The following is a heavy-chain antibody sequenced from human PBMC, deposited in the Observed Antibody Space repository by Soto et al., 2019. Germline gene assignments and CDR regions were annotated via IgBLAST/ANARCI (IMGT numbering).Heavy chain of an antibody. D-gene: IGHD5-12*01. Sequence: SVKVSCKASGGTFSSYAISWVRQAPGQGLEWMGGIIPIFGTANYAQKFQGRVTITADESTSTAYMELSSLRSEDTAVYYCARVNTITMTHKNWFDPWGQGTLVTVSS. V-gene: IGHV1-69*13. CDR1: GGTFSSYA. J-gene: IGHJ5*02. CDR2: IIPIFGTA. CDR3: ARVNTITMTHKNWFDP.